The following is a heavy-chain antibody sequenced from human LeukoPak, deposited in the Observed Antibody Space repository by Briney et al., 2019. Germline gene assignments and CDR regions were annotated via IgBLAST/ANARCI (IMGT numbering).Heavy chain of an antibody. CDR2: ISTGFPYV. Sequence: GGSLRLSCAASGFTFSDYSMNWVRQAPGKGLGWVSSISTGFPYVYYADSVKGRFTISRDNAKNSLYLQMNSLRAEDTAVYYCARDGLRYCRGGSCANWFDPWGQGTLVTVSS. V-gene: IGHV3-21*01. D-gene: IGHD2-15*01. CDR1: GFTFSDYS. J-gene: IGHJ5*02. CDR3: ARDGLRYCRGGSCANWFDP.